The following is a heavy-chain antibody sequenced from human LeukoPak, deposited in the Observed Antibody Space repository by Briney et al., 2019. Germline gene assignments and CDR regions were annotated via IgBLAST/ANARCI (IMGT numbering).Heavy chain of an antibody. CDR2: IIPIFGTA. Sequence: SVKVSCKASGGTFSSYAISWVRQAPGQGLEWMGGIIPIFGTANYAQKFQGRVTITADESTSTAYMELSSLRSEDTAVYYCARDPPAPADPFDYWGQGTLVTVSS. V-gene: IGHV1-69*13. CDR3: ARDPPAPADPFDY. CDR1: GGTFSSYA. D-gene: IGHD2-2*01. J-gene: IGHJ4*02.